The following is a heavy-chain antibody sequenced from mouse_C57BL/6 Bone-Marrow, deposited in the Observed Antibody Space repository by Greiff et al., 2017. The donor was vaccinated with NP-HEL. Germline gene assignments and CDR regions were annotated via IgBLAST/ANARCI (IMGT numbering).Heavy chain of an antibody. Sequence: VQLQQPGAELVKPGASVRLSCKASGYTFTSYWMHWVKQRPGQGLEWIGMIHPNSGSTNYNEKFKSKATLTVDKSSSTAYMQLSSLTSEDSAVYYCASYGYPWFAYWGQGTLVTVSA. CDR1: GYTFTSYW. D-gene: IGHD2-2*01. CDR2: IHPNSGST. CDR3: ASYGYPWFAY. V-gene: IGHV1-64*01. J-gene: IGHJ3*01.